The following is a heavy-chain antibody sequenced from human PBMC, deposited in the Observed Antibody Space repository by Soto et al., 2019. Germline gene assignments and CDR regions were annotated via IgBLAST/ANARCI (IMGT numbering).Heavy chain of an antibody. CDR2: INPNSGGT. CDR1: GYTFTGYY. Sequence: ASVKVSCKASGYTFTGYYMHWVRQAPGQGLEWMGWINPNSGGTNYAQKFQGRVTMTRDTSISTAYMELSRLRSDDTAVYYCARGLGAGTYYYYGMDVWGQGTTVTVSS. D-gene: IGHD6-13*01. CDR3: ARGLGAGTYYYYGMDV. J-gene: IGHJ6*02. V-gene: IGHV1-2*02.